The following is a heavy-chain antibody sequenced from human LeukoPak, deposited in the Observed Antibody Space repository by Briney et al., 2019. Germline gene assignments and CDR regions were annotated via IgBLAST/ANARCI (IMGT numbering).Heavy chain of an antibody. Sequence: GSLRLSCAASGFTFSSYGFHWVRQAPGKGLEWVALIWYDGSKKYHADSVKGRFTIFRDSSDNTLYLQMNSLRAEDTALYYCALEWFGELDDVFDFWGQGTMVTVSS. CDR3: ALEWFGELDDVFDF. CDR2: IWYDGSKK. D-gene: IGHD3-10*01. V-gene: IGHV3-33*01. J-gene: IGHJ3*01. CDR1: GFTFSSYG.